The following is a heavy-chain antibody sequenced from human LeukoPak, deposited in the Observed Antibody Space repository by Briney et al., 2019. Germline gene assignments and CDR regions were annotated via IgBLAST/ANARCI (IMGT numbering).Heavy chain of an antibody. CDR1: GFTFSRHW. J-gene: IGHJ4*02. Sequence: GGSLRLSCAASGFTFSRHWMSWVRQAPGKGLEWVANVKKDGSEKYYVDSVKGRFTISRDNAENSLYLQMNSLRAEDTAVYYCARDWDFWGQGTLVTVSS. CDR3: ARDWDF. V-gene: IGHV3-7*03. CDR2: VKKDGSEK.